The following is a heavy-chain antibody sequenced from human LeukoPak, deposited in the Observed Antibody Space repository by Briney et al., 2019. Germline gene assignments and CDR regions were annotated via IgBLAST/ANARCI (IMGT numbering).Heavy chain of an antibody. CDR2: IDWDDDK. CDR1: GFSLSTSGMR. J-gene: IGHJ6*03. CDR3: ARTPNFYYYMDV. V-gene: IGHV2-70*04. D-gene: IGHD1-1*01. Sequence: SGPTLVKPTQTLTLTCTFSGFSLSTSGMRVNWIRQPPGKALEWLARIDWDDDKFYSTSPKTRLTISKDTSKNQVVLTMTNMDPVDTATYYCARTPNFYYYMDVWGKGTTVTVSS.